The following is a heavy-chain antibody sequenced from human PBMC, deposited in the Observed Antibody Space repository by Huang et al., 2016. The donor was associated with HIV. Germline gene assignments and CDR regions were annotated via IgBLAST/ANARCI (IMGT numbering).Heavy chain of an antibody. D-gene: IGHD2-21*01. CDR2: INTGNGNT. J-gene: IGHJ4*02. Sequence: QVQLVQSGAEVKKPGASVKVSCKASVYSFTTYALPWVRQAPGHRLGWMGGINTGNGNTKYSQKFQGRVTITRDTSAGTVYMEVSSLTFEDTAVYYCAREFVIFGAPLWPAYWGQGTLISVSS. CDR3: AREFVIFGAPLWPAY. V-gene: IGHV1-3*04. CDR1: VYSFTTYA.